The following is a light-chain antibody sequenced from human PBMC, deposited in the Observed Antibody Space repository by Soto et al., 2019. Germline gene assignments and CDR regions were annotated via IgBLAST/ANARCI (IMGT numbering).Light chain of an antibody. V-gene: IGKV1D-13*01. CDR1: QGISSA. CDR3: QQFNNYPTT. CDR2: DAS. Sequence: AIQLTQSPSSLSASVGDRVTITCRASQGISSALAWYQQKPGQAPKLLIYDASSLESGVPSRFSGSGSGTDFTLTISSLQPEDFAAYYCQQFNNYPTTFGPGTRLEIK. J-gene: IGKJ5*01.